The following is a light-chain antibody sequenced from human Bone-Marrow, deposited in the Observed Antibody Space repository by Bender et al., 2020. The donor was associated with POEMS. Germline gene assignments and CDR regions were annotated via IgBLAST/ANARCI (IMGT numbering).Light chain of an antibody. Sequence: SYVLTQPPSVSVAPGKTARLTCGGTNVGRKSVHWYQQRPGQAPVLVVYDDNARPSGIPERFSGSSSGNTATLTISRVEAGDEADYYCQATDNSGTLVFGTGTKVTVL. J-gene: IGLJ1*01. CDR3: QATDNSGTLV. CDR1: NVGRKS. CDR2: DDN. V-gene: IGLV3-21*03.